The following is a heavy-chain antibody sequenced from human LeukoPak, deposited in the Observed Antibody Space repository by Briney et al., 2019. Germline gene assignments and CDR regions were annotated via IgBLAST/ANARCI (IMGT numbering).Heavy chain of an antibody. CDR2: ISYDGSNK. V-gene: IGHV3-30*04. CDR1: GFTFSSYA. J-gene: IGHJ5*02. CDR3: ARTPVPYCSSTSCYADWFDP. Sequence: GRSLRLSCAASGFTFSSYAMHWVRQPPGKGLECVAVISYDGSNKYYADSVKGRFTISRDNSKNTLYLQMNSLRAEDTAVYYCARTPVPYCSSTSCYADWFDPWGQGTLVTVSS. D-gene: IGHD2-2*01.